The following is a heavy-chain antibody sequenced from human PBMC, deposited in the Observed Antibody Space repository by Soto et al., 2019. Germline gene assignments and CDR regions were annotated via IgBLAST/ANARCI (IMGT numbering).Heavy chain of an antibody. CDR2: ISAYNGNT. V-gene: IGHV1-18*01. D-gene: IGHD3-3*01. Sequence: ASVKVSCKASGYTFTSYGISWVRQAPGQGLEWMGWISAYNGNTNYAQKLQGRVTMTTDTSTSTAYMELRSLRSDDTAVYHCACYTYDVWSGTHDVWGQGTLVTVSS. CDR1: GYTFTSYG. J-gene: IGHJ4*02. CDR3: ACYTYDVWSGTHDV.